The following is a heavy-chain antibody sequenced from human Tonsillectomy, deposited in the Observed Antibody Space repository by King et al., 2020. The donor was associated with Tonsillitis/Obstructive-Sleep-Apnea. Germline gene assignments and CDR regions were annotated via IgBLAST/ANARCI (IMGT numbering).Heavy chain of an antibody. D-gene: IGHD2-2*01. CDR3: ARGWGTSFSDY. Sequence: HVQLVQSGGGLVKPGGSLRLSCAASGFTFSDYYMSWIRQAPGKGLEWVSYISSISSYTNYADSVKGRFTISSENAKNSLYLQMNSLRAEDTAVYYCARGWGTSFSDYWGQGTLVTVSS. V-gene: IGHV3-11*05. CDR1: GFTFSDYY. CDR2: ISSISSYT. J-gene: IGHJ4*02.